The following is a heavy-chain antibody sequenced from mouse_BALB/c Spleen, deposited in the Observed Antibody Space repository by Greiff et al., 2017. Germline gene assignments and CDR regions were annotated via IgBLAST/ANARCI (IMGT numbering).Heavy chain of an antibody. D-gene: IGHD2-12*01. V-gene: IGHV14-4*02. Sequence: VQLQQSGAELVRSGASVKLSCTASGFTIRDYYMHWVRQRPEQGLEWIGWIDHENGDTEYAPKFPGKATMTASTSSNTAYLQLSSLTDEDTAAYYCNAASYAGDPWGQGTTLTVSS. J-gene: IGHJ2*01. CDR3: NAASYAGDP. CDR2: IDHENGDT. CDR1: GFTIRDYY.